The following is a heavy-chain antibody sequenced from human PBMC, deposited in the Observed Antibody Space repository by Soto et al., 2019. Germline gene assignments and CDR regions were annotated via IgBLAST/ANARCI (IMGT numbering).Heavy chain of an antibody. Sequence: SETLSLTCTVSGGSVSSGSYYWSWIRQPPGKGLEWIGYIYYSGSTNYNPSLKSRVTISVDTSKNQFSLNLSSVTAADTAVYYCASGGIVLMVYAIRNYYYYGMDVWGQGTTVTVSS. D-gene: IGHD2-8*01. CDR2: IYYSGST. CDR3: ASGGIVLMVYAIRNYYYYGMDV. V-gene: IGHV4-61*01. CDR1: GGSVSSGSYY. J-gene: IGHJ6*02.